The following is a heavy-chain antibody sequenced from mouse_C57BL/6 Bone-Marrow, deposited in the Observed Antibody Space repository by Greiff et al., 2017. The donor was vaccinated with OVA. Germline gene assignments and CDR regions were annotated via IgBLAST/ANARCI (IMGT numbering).Heavy chain of an antibody. V-gene: IGHV7-3*01. Sequence: EVMLVESGGGLVQPGGSLSLSCAASGFTFTDYYMSWVRQPPGKALEWLGFIRNKANGYTTEYSASVKGRFTISRDNSQSILYLQMNALRAEDSATYYCARPLGPYYFDYWGQGTTLTVSS. CDR3: ARPLGPYYFDY. D-gene: IGHD4-1*01. J-gene: IGHJ2*01. CDR1: GFTFTDYY. CDR2: IRNKANGYTT.